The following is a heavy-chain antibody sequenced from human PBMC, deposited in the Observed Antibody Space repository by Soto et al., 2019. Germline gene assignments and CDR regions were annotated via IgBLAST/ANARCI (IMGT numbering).Heavy chain of an antibody. CDR2: IFYGGSS. V-gene: IGHV4-30-4*01. J-gene: IGHJ4*02. D-gene: IGHD3-10*01. CDR1: GDSISSANNY. Sequence: QVQLQESGPGLVKPSQTLSLTCTVSGDSISSANNYWSWIRQPPGKVLEWLGYIFYGGSSYYNPSLRGRLAMSVDTSKNQISLRLTSVTAADTAIYYCARDSSLVRGVVVSSGQGTLVTVSS. CDR3: ARDSSLVRGVVVS.